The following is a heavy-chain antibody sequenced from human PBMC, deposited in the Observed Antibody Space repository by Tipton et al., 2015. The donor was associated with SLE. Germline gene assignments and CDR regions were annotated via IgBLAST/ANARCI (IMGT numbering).Heavy chain of an antibody. J-gene: IGHJ4*02. CDR1: GGSISSGGYY. CDR2: IYYSGIT. CDR3: ARGELYSGASLYYFEY. Sequence: TLSLTCTVSGGSISSGGYYWSWIRQPPGKGLEWIGYIYYSGITSYNPSLKSRVTISVDTSKNQFSLKLSSVTAADTAVYFCARGELYSGASLYYFEYWGQGTLVTVSS. D-gene: IGHD1-7*01. V-gene: IGHV4-61*08.